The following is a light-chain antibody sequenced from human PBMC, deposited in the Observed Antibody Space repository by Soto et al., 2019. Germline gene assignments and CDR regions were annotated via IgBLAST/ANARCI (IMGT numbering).Light chain of an antibody. CDR3: QQYNNWPPWT. CDR1: QSVSSN. Sequence: EIVMTQSPATLSVSPGERATLSCRASQSVSSNLAWYQQKPGQAPRLLIYGASTRATGIPARFSGSGSVTEFTLTISSLQAEDGAVYYCQQYNNWPPWTFGQGTKVESK. CDR2: GAS. J-gene: IGKJ1*01. V-gene: IGKV3-15*01.